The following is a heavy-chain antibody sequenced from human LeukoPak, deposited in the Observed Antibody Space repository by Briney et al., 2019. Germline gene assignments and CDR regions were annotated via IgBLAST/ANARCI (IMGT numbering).Heavy chain of an antibody. D-gene: IGHD4-17*01. CDR2: ISSSSSYI. J-gene: IGHJ4*02. CDR1: GFTFSSYR. Sequence: PGGSLRLSCAASGFTFSSYRMIWVRQAPGKGLEWISSISSSSSYIYYADSVKGRFTISRDNAKNSLYLQMNSLRAEDTAVYYCARVDYGDHFDYWGQGTLVTVSS. CDR3: ARVDYGDHFDY. V-gene: IGHV3-21*01.